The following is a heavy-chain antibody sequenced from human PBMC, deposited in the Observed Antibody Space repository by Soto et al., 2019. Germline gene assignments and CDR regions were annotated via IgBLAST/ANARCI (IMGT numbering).Heavy chain of an antibody. CDR1: GFTFSSYW. CDR3: AREGIVVVVAATPPSPTPRTAPTNFDY. Sequence: GGSLRLSCAASGFTFSSYWMSWVRQAPGKGLEWVANIKQDGSEKYYVDSVKGRFTISRDNAKNSLYLQMNSLRAEDTAVYYCAREGIVVVVAATPPSPTPRTAPTNFDYWGQGTLVTVSS. V-gene: IGHV3-7*01. J-gene: IGHJ4*02. CDR2: IKQDGSEK. D-gene: IGHD2-15*01.